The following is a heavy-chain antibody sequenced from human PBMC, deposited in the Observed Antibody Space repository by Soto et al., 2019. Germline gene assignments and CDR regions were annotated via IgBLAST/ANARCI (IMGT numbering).Heavy chain of an antibody. CDR1: GFTFDDYA. V-gene: IGHV3-9*01. CDR3: AKDRSLWFGELRNMGKRNYMDV. CDR2: ISWNSGSI. Sequence: EVQLVESGGGLVQPGRSLRLSCAASGFTFDDYAMHWVRQAPGKGLEWVSGISWNSGSIGYADSVKGRFTISRDNAKNSLYLQMNSLRAEDTALYYCAKDRSLWFGELRNMGKRNYMDVWGKGTTVTVSS. D-gene: IGHD3-10*01. J-gene: IGHJ6*03.